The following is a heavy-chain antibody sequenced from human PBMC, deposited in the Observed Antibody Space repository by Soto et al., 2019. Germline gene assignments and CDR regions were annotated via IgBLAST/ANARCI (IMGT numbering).Heavy chain of an antibody. V-gene: IGHV5-51*01. CDR1: GYPFTNYY. J-gene: IGHJ4*02. D-gene: IGHD3-10*02. Sequence: GASLKISCKASGYPFTNYYIGWVRQMPGKGLEWLGIIHPGYSDTSYSPSFEGQVTISADKSLKSVYLQWSSLKASDTAIYYCARHDSTSSRACFQYWGQGTRVAVAS. CDR3: ARHDSTSSRACFQY. CDR2: IHPGYSDT.